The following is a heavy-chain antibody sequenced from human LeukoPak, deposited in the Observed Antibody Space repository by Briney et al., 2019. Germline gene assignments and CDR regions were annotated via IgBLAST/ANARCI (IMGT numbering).Heavy chain of an antibody. J-gene: IGHJ6*03. D-gene: IGHD3-3*01. CDR3: ASGTGVGSRITIFGYYYYYMDV. V-gene: IGHV1-69*05. CDR1: GGTFSSYA. CDR2: IIPIFGTA. Sequence: GASVKVSCKASGGTFSSYAISWVRQAPGQGLEWMGGIIPIFGTANYAQKFQGRVTITTDESTSTAYMELSSLRSEDTAVYYCASGTGVGSRITIFGYYYYYMDVWGKGTTVTVSS.